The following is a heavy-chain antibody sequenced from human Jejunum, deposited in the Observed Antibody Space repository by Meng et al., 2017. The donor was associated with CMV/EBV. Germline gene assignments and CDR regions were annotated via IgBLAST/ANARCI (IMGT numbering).Heavy chain of an antibody. D-gene: IGHD2-21*02. CDR1: FTFHTYA. CDR2: ISYDGTYK. V-gene: IGHV3-30-3*01. Sequence: FTFHTYAMHWVRQAPGKGLEWVALISYDGTYKYYADSVRGRFTISRDNSKNTLYLQMNSLRTEDTAVYYCARDGGRAISMGGGDPFDYWGQGTLVTVSS. CDR3: ARDGGRAISMGGGDPFDY. J-gene: IGHJ4*02.